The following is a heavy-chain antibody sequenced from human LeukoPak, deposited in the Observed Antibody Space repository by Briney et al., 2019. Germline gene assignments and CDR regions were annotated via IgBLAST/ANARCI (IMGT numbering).Heavy chain of an antibody. J-gene: IGHJ6*03. V-gene: IGHV1-69*06. CDR1: GGTFSSYA. Sequence: GASVKVSCKASGGTFSSYAISWVRQAPGQGLEWMGGIIPIFGTANYAQKFQGRVTITAEKSTSTTYMELSSLRSEDTAVYYCARGTYSAYDLGSYMDVWGKGTTVTVAS. CDR3: ARGTYSAYDLGSYMDV. D-gene: IGHD5-12*01. CDR2: IIPIFGTA.